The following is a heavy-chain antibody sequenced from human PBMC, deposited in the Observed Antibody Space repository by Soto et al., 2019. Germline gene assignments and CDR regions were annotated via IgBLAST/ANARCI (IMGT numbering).Heavy chain of an antibody. CDR2: ISAYNGNT. CDR1: RYTKDSYG. D-gene: IGHD3-10*01. J-gene: IGHJ5*02. Sequence: SAEVCCKDSRYTKDSYGIRWVQQEKKQGLEWMGWISAYNGNTNYAQKLQGRVTMTTDTSTSTAYMELRSLRSDDTAVYYCARNGPYRTMVRGVANWFDPWGQGTLVSVSS. CDR3: ARNGPYRTMVRGVANWFDP. V-gene: IGHV1-18*01.